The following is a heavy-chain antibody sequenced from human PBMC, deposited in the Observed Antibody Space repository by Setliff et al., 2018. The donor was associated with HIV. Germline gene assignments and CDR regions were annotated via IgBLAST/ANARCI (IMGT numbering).Heavy chain of an antibody. CDR2: INPKFGGT. D-gene: IGHD3-3*01. CDR1: GYIFTDYC. Sequence: ASVKVSCKASGYIFTDYCFHWVRQAPGQGLEWMGWINPKFGGTLYAQEFKGRVVMTRDMSTSTVYMELTSLTPDDTALYYCARDLSTHWSGYSLGYWGQGTPVTVSS. CDR3: ARDLSTHWSGYSLGY. V-gene: IGHV1-2*02. J-gene: IGHJ4*02.